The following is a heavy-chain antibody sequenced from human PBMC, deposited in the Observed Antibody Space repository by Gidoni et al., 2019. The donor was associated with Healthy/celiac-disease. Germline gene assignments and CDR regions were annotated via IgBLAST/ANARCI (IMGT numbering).Heavy chain of an antibody. D-gene: IGHD2-2*01. J-gene: IGHJ4*02. CDR2: IKTKTDGGTT. CDR1: GFPFSNAW. CDR3: TTAPNIVVVPAALY. V-gene: IGHV3-15*01. Sequence: EVQLVESGGGLVKPGGALRLSCAASGFPFSNAWMSWVRQDPGKGLEWVGRIKTKTDGGTTDYAAPVKGRFTISRDDSKNTLYLQMNSLKTEDTAVYYCTTAPNIVVVPAALYWGQGTLVTVSS.